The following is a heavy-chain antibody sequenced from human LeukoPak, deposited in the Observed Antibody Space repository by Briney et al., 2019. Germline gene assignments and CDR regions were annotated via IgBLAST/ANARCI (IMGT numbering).Heavy chain of an antibody. D-gene: IGHD3-22*01. CDR2: ISDDNGNT. V-gene: IGHV1-18*01. CDR3: VKALRGWLFSFDY. J-gene: IGHJ4*02. Sequence: ASVKVSCKASSYAFTSSMISWVRQAPGQGLEWMGWISDDNGNTNYAQTLQGRVTMTTDTSTSTAYMELRSLRSDDTAVYYCVKALRGWLFSFDYWAREPWSPSPQ. CDR1: SYAFTSSM.